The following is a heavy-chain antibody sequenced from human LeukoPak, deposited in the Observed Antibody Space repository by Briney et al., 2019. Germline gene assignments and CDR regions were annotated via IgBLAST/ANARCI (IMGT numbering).Heavy chain of an antibody. D-gene: IGHD6-13*01. CDR2: ISYDGSNK. J-gene: IGHJ5*02. V-gene: IGHV3-30-3*01. CDR1: GFTFSSYA. CDR3: ARDRCSSSWCHNWFDP. Sequence: PGGSLRLSCAASGFTFSSYAMHWVRQAPGKGLEWVAVISYDGSNKYYADSVKGRFTISSDNSKNTLYLQMNSLRAEDTAVYYCARDRCSSSWCHNWFDPWGQGTLVTVSS.